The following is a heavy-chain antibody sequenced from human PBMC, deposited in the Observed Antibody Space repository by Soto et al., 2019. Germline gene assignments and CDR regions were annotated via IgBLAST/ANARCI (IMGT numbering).Heavy chain of an antibody. V-gene: IGHV1-69*01. J-gene: IGHJ1*01. Sequence: QVQLVQSGAEVQKPGSSVKVSCKASGGTFSSYAISWVRQAPGQGLEWMGGIIPIFGTANYAQKFQGRVTITADESTSTAYMGLSSLRSEDTAVYYCARGKLYYGDYVEYFQHWGQGTLVTVSS. D-gene: IGHD4-17*01. CDR1: GGTFSSYA. CDR2: IIPIFGTA. CDR3: ARGKLYYGDYVEYFQH.